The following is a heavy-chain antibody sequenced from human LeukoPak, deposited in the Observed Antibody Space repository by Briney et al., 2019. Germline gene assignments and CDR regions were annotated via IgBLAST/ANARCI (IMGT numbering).Heavy chain of an antibody. CDR1: GFTFSSYA. Sequence: PGRSLRLSCAASGFTFSSYAMHWVRQAPGKGLEWVAVISYDGSNKYYADSVKGRFTISRGNSKNTLYLQMNSLRAEDTAVYYCARAEGISRDGYTGEIDYWGQGTLVTVSS. CDR2: ISYDGSNK. D-gene: IGHD5-24*01. V-gene: IGHV3-30-3*01. J-gene: IGHJ4*02. CDR3: ARAEGISRDGYTGEIDY.